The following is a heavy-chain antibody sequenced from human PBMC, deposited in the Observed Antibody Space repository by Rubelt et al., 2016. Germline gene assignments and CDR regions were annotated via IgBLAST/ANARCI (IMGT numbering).Heavy chain of an antibody. CDR3: ARSDIVATITDY. CDR1: GFTFSSYE. CDR2: ISSRGSTI. D-gene: IGHD5-12*01. Sequence: EVQLVESGGGLVQPGGSLRLSCAASGFTFSSYEMNWVRQAPGKGLEWVSYISSRGSTIYYADSVKGRFTISRDNAKNSLYLQMNGLRAEDTAVYYCARSDIVATITDYWGQGTLVTVSS. J-gene: IGHJ4*02. V-gene: IGHV3-48*03.